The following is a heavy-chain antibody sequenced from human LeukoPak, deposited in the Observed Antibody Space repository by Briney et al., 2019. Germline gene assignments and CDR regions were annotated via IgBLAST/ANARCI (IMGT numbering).Heavy chain of an antibody. CDR2: IRYDGSNK. CDR1: GFTFSSYG. D-gene: IGHD2-21*02. CDR3: AKPRPGDGDCYDY. J-gene: IGHJ4*02. Sequence: GGSLRLSCAASGFTFSSYGIHWVRQAPGKGLEWVAFIRYDGSNKYYADSVKGRCTISRDNSKNTLYLQMNNLRAEDTAVYYCAKPRPGDGDCYDYWGQGTLVTVSS. V-gene: IGHV3-30*02.